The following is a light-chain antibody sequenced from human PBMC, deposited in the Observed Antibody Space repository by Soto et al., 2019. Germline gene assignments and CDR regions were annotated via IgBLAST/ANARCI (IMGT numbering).Light chain of an antibody. V-gene: IGKV1-5*01. Sequence: DIQMTQSPSTLSASVGDRVTITCRASQSISSWLAWYQQKPGKAPKLLIDDASSLESGVPSRFSGSGSGTEFTLTISSLQPDDFATYYCQQYNSYPWTFGQGNKVEIK. J-gene: IGKJ1*01. CDR1: QSISSW. CDR3: QQYNSYPWT. CDR2: DAS.